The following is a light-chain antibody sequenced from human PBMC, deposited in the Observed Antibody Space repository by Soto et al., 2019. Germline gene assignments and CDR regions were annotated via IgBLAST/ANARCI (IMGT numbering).Light chain of an antibody. V-gene: IGKV1-5*03. CDR1: QSISSW. J-gene: IGKJ4*01. CDR2: KAS. Sequence: DIQMTQSPSTLSASVGDRVTITCRASQSISSWLAWYQQKPGKAPKVLISKASTLQSGVPSRFSGSRYATEFTLTVRSLQPDDFATYYCQQSNSYPLTFGGGTKVEIK. CDR3: QQSNSYPLT.